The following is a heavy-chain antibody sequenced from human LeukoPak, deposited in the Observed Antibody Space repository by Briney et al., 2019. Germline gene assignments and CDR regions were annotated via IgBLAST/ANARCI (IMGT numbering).Heavy chain of an antibody. CDR1: GFTFSSYA. Sequence: PGRSLRLSCAASGFTFSSYAMHWVRQAPGKGLEWVAVISYDGSNKYYADSVKGRFTISRDNSKNTLYLQMNSLRAEDTAVYYCARGGGIDRGQGTLVTVSS. J-gene: IGHJ4*02. CDR2: ISYDGSNK. CDR3: ARGGGID. D-gene: IGHD3-10*01. V-gene: IGHV3-30*04.